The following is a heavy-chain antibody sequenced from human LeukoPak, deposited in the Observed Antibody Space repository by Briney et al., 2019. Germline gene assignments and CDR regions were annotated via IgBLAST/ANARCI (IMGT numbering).Heavy chain of an antibody. V-gene: IGHV4-59*08. Sequence: SETLSLTCTVSGGSINGHYWSWIRQSPGKGLEWIGYIYYTGNTNYNPSLKSRITISADTSKNQFSLNLSSVTAADTAVYYCTGLHFAAAEEFDPWGQGTLVTVSS. J-gene: IGHJ5*02. CDR3: TGLHFAAAEEFDP. CDR2: IYYTGNT. CDR1: GGSINGHY. D-gene: IGHD6-13*01.